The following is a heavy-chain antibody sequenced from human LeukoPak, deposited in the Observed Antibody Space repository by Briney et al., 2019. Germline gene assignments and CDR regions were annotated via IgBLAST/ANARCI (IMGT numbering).Heavy chain of an antibody. V-gene: IGHV1-46*01. CDR2: INPSGGST. Sequence: GASVKVSCKASGYTFTSYYMHWVRQAPGQGLEWMGIINPSGGSTSYAQKFQGRVTMTTDTSTSTAYMELRSLRSDDTAVYYCARDQYYDSSGPNFDYWGQGTLVTVSS. CDR1: GYTFTSYY. J-gene: IGHJ4*02. CDR3: ARDQYYDSSGPNFDY. D-gene: IGHD3-22*01.